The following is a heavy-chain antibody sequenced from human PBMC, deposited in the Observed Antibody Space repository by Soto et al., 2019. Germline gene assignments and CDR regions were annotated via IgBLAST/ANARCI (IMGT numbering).Heavy chain of an antibody. J-gene: IGHJ4*02. CDR3: ASHEEAFDH. V-gene: IGHV3-30-3*01. CDR1: GFAFNMYA. CDR2: SSYDEGNK. Sequence: VQLVESGGGVVQPGRSLRLSCIASGFAFNMYAMHWVRQAPGKGLEWVAVSSYDEGNKYYADSVRGRFTISRDNSENTVFLQINNLRLEDTGIYYCASHEEAFDHWGQGTLVAVSS.